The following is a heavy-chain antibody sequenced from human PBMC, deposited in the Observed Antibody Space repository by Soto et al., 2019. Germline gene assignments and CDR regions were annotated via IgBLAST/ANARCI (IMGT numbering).Heavy chain of an antibody. D-gene: IGHD1-26*01. V-gene: IGHV4-4*07. Sequence: PAETLCLTCTVSSGSINSFYWSWIRQPAGKGLEWIGRIHSSGTTNYNPSLKSRVTMSVDTSKNQFSLKLTSVTGADKAVYYCASGHSGSHDFDHWGQGTLVTVSS. J-gene: IGHJ4*02. CDR1: SGSINSFY. CDR2: IHSSGTT. CDR3: ASGHSGSHDFDH.